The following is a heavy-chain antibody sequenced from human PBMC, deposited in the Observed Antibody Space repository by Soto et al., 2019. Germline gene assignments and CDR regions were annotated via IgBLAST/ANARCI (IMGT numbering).Heavy chain of an antibody. V-gene: IGHV4-39*01. D-gene: IGHD2-8*01. J-gene: IGHJ5*02. Sequence: PSETLSLTCTVSGGSISSSSYYWGWIRQPPGKGLEWIGSIYYSGSTYYNPSLKSRVTISVDTSKNQFSLKLSSVTAADTAVYYCGVYAIARENWFDPWGQGTLVTVSS. CDR3: GVYAIARENWFDP. CDR2: IYYSGST. CDR1: GGSISSSSYY.